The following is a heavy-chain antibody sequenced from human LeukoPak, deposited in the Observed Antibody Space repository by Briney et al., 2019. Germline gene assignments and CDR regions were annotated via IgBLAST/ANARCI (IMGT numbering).Heavy chain of an antibody. CDR2: VSYSGST. V-gene: IGHV4-59*01. D-gene: IGHD5-18*01. CDR1: GVSISSYY. CDR3: ARENDRYGRIDY. J-gene: IGHJ4*02. Sequence: KASETLSLTCTVSGVSISSYYWSWVRQPPGKGLEWIGYVSYSGSTDYNPSLKSRVIISIDTSKNQFSLRLSSVTAADTAVYYCARENDRYGRIDYWGQGTQVAVSS.